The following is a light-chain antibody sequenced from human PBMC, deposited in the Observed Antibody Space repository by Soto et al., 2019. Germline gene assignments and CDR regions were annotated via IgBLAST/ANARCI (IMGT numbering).Light chain of an antibody. J-gene: IGLJ3*02. CDR1: SSNSGSNT. CDR2: SNN. Sequence: QSVLTQPPSASGTPGQRVTISCSGSSSNSGSNTVNWYQQLPGTAPKLLLYSNNPRPSGVPDRFSGSKSGTSAALAISGLQSEDEADYYCAAWEDSLNGWVFGGGTQLTVL. CDR3: AAWEDSLNGWV. V-gene: IGLV1-44*01.